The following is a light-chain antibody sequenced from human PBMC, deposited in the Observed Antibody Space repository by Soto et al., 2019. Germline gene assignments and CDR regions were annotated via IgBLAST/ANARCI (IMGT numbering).Light chain of an antibody. CDR3: AAWDGSLHVYV. CDR2: TNS. CDR1: SGSIGSNS. V-gene: IGLV1-44*01. J-gene: IGLJ1*01. Sequence: QSVLTQPPSASGTPGPRVTISCSGSSGSIGSNSVNWYQQLPRTAPKVLIYTNSQRPSGVPDRFSGSKSGTSASLAISGLQPEDEAVCYCAAWDGSLHVYVFGTGTKLTVL.